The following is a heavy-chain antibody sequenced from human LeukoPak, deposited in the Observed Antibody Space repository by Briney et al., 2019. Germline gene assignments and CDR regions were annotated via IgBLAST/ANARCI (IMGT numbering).Heavy chain of an antibody. D-gene: IGHD6-13*01. CDR2: IFHRGNT. CDR3: ARGDSSSWYKVDYFDY. J-gene: IGHJ4*02. Sequence: SETLSLTCTVSGGSVSTGSYFWSWIRQPPGKGLEWIGYIFHRGNTNYNPSLKSRVTISVDTSKNQFSLKLSSVTAADTAVYYCARGDSSSWYKVDYFDYWGQGTLVTVSS. V-gene: IGHV4-61*01. CDR1: GGSVSTGSYF.